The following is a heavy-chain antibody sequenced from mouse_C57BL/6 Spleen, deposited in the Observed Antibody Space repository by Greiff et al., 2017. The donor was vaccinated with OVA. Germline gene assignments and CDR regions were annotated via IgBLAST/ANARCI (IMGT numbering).Heavy chain of an antibody. D-gene: IGHD3-2*02. V-gene: IGHV1-53*01. J-gene: IGHJ4*01. CDR3: ARGRTAQATDYYAMDY. CDR2: INPSNGGT. CDR1: GYTFTSYW. Sequence: QVQLQQPGTELVKPGASVKLSCKASGYTFTSYWMHWVKQRPGQGLEWIGNINPSNGGTNYNEKFKSKATLTVDKSSSTAYMQLSSLTSEDSAVYYCARGRTAQATDYYAMDYWGQGTSVTVSS.